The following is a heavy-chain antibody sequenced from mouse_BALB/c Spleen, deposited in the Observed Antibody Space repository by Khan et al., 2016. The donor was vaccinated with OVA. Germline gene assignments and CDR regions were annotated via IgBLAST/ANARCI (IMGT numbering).Heavy chain of an antibody. V-gene: IGHV5-6-4*01. CDR1: GFTFSSYT. J-gene: IGHJ1*01. D-gene: IGHD2-1*01. CDR3: TRDGNYAHWYFDV. Sequence: EVELVESGGDLVKPGGSLKLSCAASGFTFSSYTMSWVRQTPEKRLEWVATISSGGSYTYYPDSVKGRFTISRDIAKNTLYLQMSSLKSEDTAMYYCTRDGNYAHWYFDVWGAGTTVTVSS. CDR2: ISSGGSYT.